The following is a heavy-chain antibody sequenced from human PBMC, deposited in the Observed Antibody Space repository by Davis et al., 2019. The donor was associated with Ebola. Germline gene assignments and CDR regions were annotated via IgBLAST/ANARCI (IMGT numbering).Heavy chain of an antibody. D-gene: IGHD6-19*01. V-gene: IGHV3-23*01. J-gene: IGHJ4*02. CDR3: TSSAVAGTYDY. CDR2: IGVNAVET. Sequence: PGGSLRLSCAASGFTFSDYPMTWIRQSSGKGLEWVSTIGVNAVETFYADSVKGRFTISRDNSKNTVYLQMNSLRDEDTAVYYCTSSAVAGTYDYWGQGTLVTVSS. CDR1: GFTFSDYP.